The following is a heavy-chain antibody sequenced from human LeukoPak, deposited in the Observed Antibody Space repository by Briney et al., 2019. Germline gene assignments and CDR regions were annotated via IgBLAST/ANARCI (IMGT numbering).Heavy chain of an antibody. D-gene: IGHD6-13*01. V-gene: IGHV3-11*01. CDR2: ISNKGSSSTT. CDR1: GFIFSDYY. CDR3: AKDILAAGLFFDY. Sequence: PGGSLRLSCAASGFIFSDYYMGWVRQAPGKGLEWVSYISNKGSSSTTYYADSVKGRFTISRDDAQNSLYLQMNSLRGDDTAVYYCAKDILAAGLFFDYWGQGILVTVSS. J-gene: IGHJ4*02.